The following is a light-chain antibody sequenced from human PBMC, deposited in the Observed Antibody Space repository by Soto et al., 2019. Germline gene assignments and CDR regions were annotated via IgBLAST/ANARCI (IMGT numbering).Light chain of an antibody. Sequence: QSARAQPASVSGSPGQSITISCTGTSSDVGGYNFVSWYQQHPGKAPKLMIYDVRNRPSGVPNRFSGSKSVNTASLTISGLQAEDEADYYCSSYTSISTYVFGTGTKVTVL. CDR1: SSDVGGYNF. CDR3: SSYTSISTYV. CDR2: DVR. V-gene: IGLV2-14*01. J-gene: IGLJ1*01.